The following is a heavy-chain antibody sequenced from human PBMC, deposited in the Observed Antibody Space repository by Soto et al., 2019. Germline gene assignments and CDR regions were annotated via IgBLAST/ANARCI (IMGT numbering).Heavy chain of an antibody. J-gene: IGHJ4*02. CDR1: GFTFSTFS. D-gene: IGHD6-19*01. CDR2: ISGGGRPI. V-gene: IGHV3-48*02. Sequence: EVQLVESGGGSVQPGGSLRLSCAASGFTFSTFSMNWVRQAPGRGLEWISYISGGGRPISYADSVKGRFTISRDNATNSLYLQMDILPDEDTAVYYCARDLGWAFDSWGQGTLVTVSS. CDR3: ARDLGWAFDS.